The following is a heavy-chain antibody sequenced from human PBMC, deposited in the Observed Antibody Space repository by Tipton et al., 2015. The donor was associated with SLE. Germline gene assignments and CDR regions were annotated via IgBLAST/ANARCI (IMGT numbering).Heavy chain of an antibody. CDR3: ARHFYGVGADRAFDI. Sequence: TLSLTCTVSGGSISSSSYYWGWIRQPPGKGLEWIGSIYYSGSTYYNPSLKSRVTISVDTSKNQFSLKLSSVTAADTAVYYCARHFYGVGADRAFDIWGQGTMVTVSS. CDR1: GGSISSSSYY. CDR2: IYYSGST. J-gene: IGHJ3*02. V-gene: IGHV4-39*01. D-gene: IGHD1-26*01.